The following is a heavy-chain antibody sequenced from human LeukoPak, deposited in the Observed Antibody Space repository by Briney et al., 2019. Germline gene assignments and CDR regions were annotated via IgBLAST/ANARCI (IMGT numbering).Heavy chain of an antibody. CDR3: VREREQRDKRRYATGYDY. J-gene: IGHJ4*02. V-gene: IGHV4-34*01. CDR1: GGSFSGYF. D-gene: IGHD3-9*01. CDR2: INHSGSP. Sequence: SETLSLTCAVYGGSFSGYFWSWIRQPPEEGLEWIGEINHSGSPDYNPSLKSRVTISVDTSRNQFSLKLGSVTAADTAVYYCVREREQRDKRRYATGYDYWGQGTLVSVSS.